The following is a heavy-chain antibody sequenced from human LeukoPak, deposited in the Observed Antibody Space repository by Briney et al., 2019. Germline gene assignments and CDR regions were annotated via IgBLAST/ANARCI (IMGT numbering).Heavy chain of an antibody. V-gene: IGHV4-59*01. D-gene: IGHD4-17*01. CDR2: VYHAGST. CDR3: ARGSTVTSLAPFDY. J-gene: IGHJ4*02. Sequence: PSETLSLTCTVSSGSITGYYWNWIRQPPGKGLEWIGDVYHAGSTKYNHSLKSRVTISVDTSNNQYSLKLSSVTAADTAVYYCARGSTVTSLAPFDYWGQGTLVTVSS. CDR1: SGSITGYY.